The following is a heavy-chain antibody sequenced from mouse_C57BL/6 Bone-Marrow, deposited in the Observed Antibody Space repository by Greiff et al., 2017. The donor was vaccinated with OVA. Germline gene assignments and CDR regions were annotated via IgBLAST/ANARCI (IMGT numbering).Heavy chain of an antibody. CDR3: FSGPYYFDY. CDR2: IDPENGDT. Sequence: VQLQQSGAELVRPGASVKLSCTASGFNIKDDYMHWVKQRPEQGLEWIGWIDPENGDTEYASKFQGKATITADTSSNTAYLQLSSLTSEDTAVYYCFSGPYYFDYWGQGTTLTVSS. V-gene: IGHV14-4*01. CDR1: GFNIKDDY. J-gene: IGHJ2*01.